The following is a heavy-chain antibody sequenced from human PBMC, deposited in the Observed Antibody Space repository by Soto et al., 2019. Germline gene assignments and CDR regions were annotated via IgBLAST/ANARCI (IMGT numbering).Heavy chain of an antibody. CDR2: ISYDGSNR. J-gene: IGHJ6*02. CDR1: GFTFSSYA. V-gene: IGHV3-30-3*01. D-gene: IGHD2-2*01. CDR3: ARQQISLYVVAEYYYYYYGTDV. Sequence: PGGSLRLSCAASGFTFSSYAMHWVRQAPGKGLEWVAVISYDGSNRYYADSVKGRFTISRDNSKNTLYLQMNSLRAEDTAVYYCARQQISLYVVAEYYYYYYGTDVWGQGTTVTVSS.